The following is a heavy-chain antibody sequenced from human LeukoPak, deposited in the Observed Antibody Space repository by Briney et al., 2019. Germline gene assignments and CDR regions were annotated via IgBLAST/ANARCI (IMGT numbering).Heavy chain of an antibody. D-gene: IGHD3-16*01. J-gene: IGHJ6*03. CDR3: ARGLRGYYYMDV. CDR1: GGSFSGYY. V-gene: IGHV4-34*01. Sequence: SETLSLTCAVYGGSFSGYYWGWIRQPPGKGLEWIGEINHSGSTNYNPSLKSRVTISVDTSKNQFSLKLSSVTAADTAVYYCARGLRGYYYMDVWGKGTTVTVSS. CDR2: INHSGST.